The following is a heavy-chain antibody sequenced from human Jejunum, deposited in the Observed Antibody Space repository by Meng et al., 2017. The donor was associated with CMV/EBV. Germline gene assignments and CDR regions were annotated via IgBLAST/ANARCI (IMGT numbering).Heavy chain of an antibody. Sequence: SCEVSGFTFSSYLMGWVRQAPGKGLEWVANINQGGNEKYYVDSVRGRFTISRDNTKNSLYLQMNSLRAEDTAVYYCARGGGRYEYWGQGTLVTVSS. J-gene: IGHJ4*02. CDR2: INQGGNEK. V-gene: IGHV3-7*01. CDR3: ARGGGRYEY. D-gene: IGHD6-19*01. CDR1: GFTFSSYL.